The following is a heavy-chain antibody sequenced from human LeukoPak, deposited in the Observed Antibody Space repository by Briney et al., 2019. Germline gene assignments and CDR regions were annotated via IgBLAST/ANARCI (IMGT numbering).Heavy chain of an antibody. CDR3: ARDRSSHYYYYMDV. D-gene: IGHD3-10*01. V-gene: IGHV4-59*01. J-gene: IGHJ6*03. CDR1: GGSISDYY. CDR2: IYYSGST. Sequence: SETLSLTCTVSGGSISDYYWSWIRQPPGKGLEWIGYIYYSGSTNYNPSLKSRVTISVDTSKNQFSLKLSSMTAADTAVYYCARDRSSHYYYYMDVWGKGTTVTVSS.